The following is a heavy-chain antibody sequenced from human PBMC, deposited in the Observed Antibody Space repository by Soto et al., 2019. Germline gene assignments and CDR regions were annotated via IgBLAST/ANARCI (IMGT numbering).Heavy chain of an antibody. V-gene: IGHV1-58*01. Sequence: ASVKVSCKTSGFTFSNSAVQWVRQARGQRLEWIGWIIVASGNTNYLQSLQGRVTITRDTSTGTAYMELTNLRSEDTAVYYCARGLYYYDSSGYYGNWGQGTLVTVSS. D-gene: IGHD3-22*01. CDR3: ARGLYYYDSSGYYGN. CDR1: GFTFSNSA. J-gene: IGHJ4*02. CDR2: IIVASGNT.